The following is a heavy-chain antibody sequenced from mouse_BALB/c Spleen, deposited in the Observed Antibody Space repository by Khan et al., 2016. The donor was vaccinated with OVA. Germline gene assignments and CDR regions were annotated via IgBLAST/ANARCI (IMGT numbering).Heavy chain of an antibody. CDR1: GFTFSTYA. V-gene: IGHV5-6*01. Sequence: EVELVESGGDLVKPGGSLRLSCAASGFTFSTYAMSWVRQPPDKRLEWVATTNSDGYYTYYPDTVKGRFTIFRNNAENTLSLQRISWKSEDTAIYYCASHLTGSFAYWGQGTLVTVSA. CDR2: TNSDGYYT. CDR3: ASHLTGSFAY. D-gene: IGHD4-1*01. J-gene: IGHJ3*01.